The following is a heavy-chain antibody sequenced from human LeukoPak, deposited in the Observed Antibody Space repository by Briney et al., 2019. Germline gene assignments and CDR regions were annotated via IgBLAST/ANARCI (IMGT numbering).Heavy chain of an antibody. J-gene: IGHJ4*02. V-gene: IGHV3-64D*06. CDR1: GFTFSTYV. CDR3: VRGTGY. Sequence: GGSLRLSCLVSGFTFSTYVMHWVRQAPGKGLEYVSAISSNGDNTYYADSVKGRFTISRDNSKNTLYLQMSSLRADDTAVYYCVRGTGYWGQGTLVTVSS. CDR2: ISSNGDNT.